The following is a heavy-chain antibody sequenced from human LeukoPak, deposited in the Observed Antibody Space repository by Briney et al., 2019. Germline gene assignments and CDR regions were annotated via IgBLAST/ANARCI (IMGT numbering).Heavy chain of an antibody. V-gene: IGHV3-21*01. CDR1: GFTLSSNY. CDR2: ITSGSSYI. D-gene: IGHD3-16*01. J-gene: IGHJ5*02. CDR3: ATFTLP. Sequence: GGSLRLSFWASGFTLSSNYISWGPQAPGKGLEWVSSITSGSSYIYYADSVKGRFTISRDNAKNSLYLQMNSLRAEDTALYYCATFTLPWGQGTLVTVSS.